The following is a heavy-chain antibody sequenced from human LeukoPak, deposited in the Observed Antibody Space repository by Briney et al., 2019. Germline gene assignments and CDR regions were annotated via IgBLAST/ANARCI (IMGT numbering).Heavy chain of an antibody. V-gene: IGHV1-69*05. CDR2: IIPMFDSP. D-gene: IGHD4-23*01. J-gene: IGHJ4*02. CDR3: ATDALTPFDC. Sequence: SVKVSCKASGGTFINYAVTWVRQAPGQGLEWMGRIIPMFDSPRYAQMFQGRLSITTDESTTTAYMELSSLRSEDTAVYYCATDALTPFDCWGQGTLVTVPS. CDR1: GGTFINYA.